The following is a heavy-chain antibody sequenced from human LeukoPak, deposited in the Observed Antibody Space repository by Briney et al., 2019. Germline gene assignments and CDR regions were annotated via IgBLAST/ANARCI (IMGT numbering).Heavy chain of an antibody. Sequence: PGGSLRLSCAASGFTFSSYGMHWVRQAPGKGLEWVAFIRYDGSNKYHADSVKGRFTISRDNAKNSLYLQMNSLRAEDTAMYYCARRATTERGLSYGLDFWGQGTLVTVSS. V-gene: IGHV3-30*02. D-gene: IGHD5-18*01. J-gene: IGHJ4*02. CDR1: GFTFSSYG. CDR3: ARRATTERGLSYGLDF. CDR2: IRYDGSNK.